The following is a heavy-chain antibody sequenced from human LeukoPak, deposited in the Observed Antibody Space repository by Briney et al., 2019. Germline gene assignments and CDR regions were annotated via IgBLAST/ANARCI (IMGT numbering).Heavy chain of an antibody. CDR2: FDPEDGET. D-gene: IGHD6-13*01. CDR3: ATGGYSLYGNAFDI. CDR1: GYTLTELP. Sequence: ASVKVSCKVSGYTLTELPMHWVRQAPGKGLEWMGGFDPEDGETIYAQKFQGRVTMTEDTSTDTAYMELSSLRSEDTAVYYCATGGYSLYGNAFDIWGQGTMVTVSS. J-gene: IGHJ3*02. V-gene: IGHV1-24*01.